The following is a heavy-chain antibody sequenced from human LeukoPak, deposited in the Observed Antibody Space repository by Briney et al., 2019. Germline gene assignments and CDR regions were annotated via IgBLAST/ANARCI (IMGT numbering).Heavy chain of an antibody. D-gene: IGHD6-13*01. CDR3: ARVIAAGFAFDI. Sequence: GWINPNSGGTNYAQKFQGRVTMTRDTSISTAYMELSRLRSDDTAVYYCARVIAAGFAFDIWGQGTMVTVSS. J-gene: IGHJ3*02. V-gene: IGHV1-2*02. CDR2: INPNSGGT.